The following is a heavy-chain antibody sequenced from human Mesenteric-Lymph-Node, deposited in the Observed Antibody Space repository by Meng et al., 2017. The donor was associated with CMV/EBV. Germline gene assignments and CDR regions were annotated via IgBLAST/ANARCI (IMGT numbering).Heavy chain of an antibody. J-gene: IGHJ5*02. Sequence: SETLSLTCTVSGGSISSYYWSWIRQPPGKGLEWIGYIYYSGSTNYNPSLKSRVTISVDTSKNQLSLKLSSVTAADTAVYYCARVRDSTSWAPFDPWGQGTLVTVSS. CDR1: GGSISSYY. V-gene: IGHV4-59*01. CDR2: IYYSGST. D-gene: IGHD2-2*01. CDR3: ARVRDSTSWAPFDP.